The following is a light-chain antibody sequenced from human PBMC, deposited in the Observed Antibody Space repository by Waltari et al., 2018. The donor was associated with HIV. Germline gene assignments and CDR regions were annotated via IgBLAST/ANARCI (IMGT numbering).Light chain of an antibody. CDR2: DNN. V-gene: IGLV1-51*01. CDR1: SSNIGKNF. CDR3: GTWDSSLSGVV. J-gene: IGLJ2*01. Sequence: QSVLTQPPSVSAAPGQKVTISCSGSSSNIGKNFVSWFKQLPGTAPKLLIYDNNKGPSGVPDRFSGSKSGTSATLGITGLQTGDEADYYCGTWDSSLSGVVFGGGTKLTVL.